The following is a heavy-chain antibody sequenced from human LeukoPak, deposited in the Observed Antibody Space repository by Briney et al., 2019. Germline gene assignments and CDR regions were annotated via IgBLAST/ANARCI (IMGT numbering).Heavy chain of an antibody. CDR3: AKDVKWLHLKSNYFDY. V-gene: IGHV3-23*01. J-gene: IGHJ4*02. D-gene: IGHD5-24*01. CDR1: EIIFSSYG. CDR2: ISHTGGSP. Sequence: GGSLRLSCAASEIIFSSYGMSWVRQAPGTGLEWVSSISHTGGSPYYADSVKGRFTISRDNSKNTLYLQMNSLRAEDTAVYYCAKDVKWLHLKSNYFDYWGQGTLVTVSS.